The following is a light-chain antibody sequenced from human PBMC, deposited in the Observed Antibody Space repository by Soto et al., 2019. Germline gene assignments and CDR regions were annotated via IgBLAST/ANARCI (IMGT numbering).Light chain of an antibody. V-gene: IGKV3-11*01. Sequence: EIVMTQSPATLSLSPRERATLSCRASQSVNTKLAWYQQKPGQPPRLLIYGASNRATGIPARFSGTGSGTDFTLTINNLEPEDFAVYYCQVRTNWSIAFGRGTRLEIK. J-gene: IGKJ5*01. CDR3: QVRTNWSIA. CDR2: GAS. CDR1: QSVNTK.